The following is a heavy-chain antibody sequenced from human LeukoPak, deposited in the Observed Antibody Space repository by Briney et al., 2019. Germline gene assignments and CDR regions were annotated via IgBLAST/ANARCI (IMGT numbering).Heavy chain of an antibody. CDR1: GYTFTAHF. V-gene: IGHV1-2*06. CDR2: INSNNGGE. J-gene: IGHJ4*02. CDR3: AREPYTTSSDRHEKAFDY. Sequence: VSVKVSCKASGYTFTAHFIHWVRQAPGQGLEWMGQINSNNGGEKYAPKFQGRVTVLRDTSINTIYLDLTSLISDDTAVYYCAREPYTTSSDRHEKAFDYWGQGTPVTVSS. D-gene: IGHD6-6*01.